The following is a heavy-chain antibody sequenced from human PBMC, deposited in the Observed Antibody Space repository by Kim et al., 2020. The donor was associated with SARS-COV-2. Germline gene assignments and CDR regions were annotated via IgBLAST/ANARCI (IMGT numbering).Heavy chain of an antibody. J-gene: IGHJ4*02. V-gene: IGHV4-34*01. CDR3: ARVVPEGGSGSYALY. CDR2: INHSGST. Sequence: SETLSLTCAVYGGSFSGYYWSWIRQPPGKGLEWIGEINHSGSTNYNPSLKSRVTISVDTSENQFSLKLSSVTAADTAVYYCARVVPEGGSGSYALYWGQGTLVTVSS. CDR1: GGSFSGYY. D-gene: IGHD3-10*01.